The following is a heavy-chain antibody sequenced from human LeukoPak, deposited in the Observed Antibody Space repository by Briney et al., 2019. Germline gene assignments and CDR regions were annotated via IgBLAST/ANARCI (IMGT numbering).Heavy chain of an antibody. CDR3: AGRQRWPFDY. J-gene: IGHJ4*02. D-gene: IGHD4-23*01. CDR1: GGSISSYY. V-gene: IGHV4-59*01. Sequence: SETLSLTCTVSGGSISSYYWSWIRQPPGKGLEWIGYIYYSGSTNYNPSLKSRVTISVDTSKNQFSLKLSSVTAADTAVYYCAGRQRWPFDYWGQGTLVTVSS. CDR2: IYYSGST.